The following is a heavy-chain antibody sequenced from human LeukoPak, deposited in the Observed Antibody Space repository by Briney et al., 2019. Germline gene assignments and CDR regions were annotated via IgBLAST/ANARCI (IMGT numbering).Heavy chain of an antibody. Sequence: GGSLRLSCAASGFTFDDYGMNWVRQAPGKGLEWVSGMDWNGNDIGYADSVKGRFTISRDNAKNFLYLQMNSLRVEDMAIYYCATSAYLDHWGQGTLVTVSS. V-gene: IGHV3-20*04. CDR2: MDWNGNDI. D-gene: IGHD3-16*01. CDR3: ATSAYLDH. CDR1: GFTFDDYG. J-gene: IGHJ4*02.